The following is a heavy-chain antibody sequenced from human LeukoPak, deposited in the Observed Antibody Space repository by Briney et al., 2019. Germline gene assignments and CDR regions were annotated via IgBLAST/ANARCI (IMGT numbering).Heavy chain of an antibody. CDR2: FDPEDGET. CDR3: TKRGYGSGSYYGRADTFDI. D-gene: IGHD3-10*01. J-gene: IGHJ3*02. Sequence: ASVKVSCKVSGYTLTELSMHWVRQAPGKGLERMGGFDPEDGETIYAQKFQGRVTMTGDTATDTAYMELSSLRSEDTAVYYCTKRGYGSGSYYGRADTFDIWGRGTMVTVSS. V-gene: IGHV1-24*01. CDR1: GYTLTELS.